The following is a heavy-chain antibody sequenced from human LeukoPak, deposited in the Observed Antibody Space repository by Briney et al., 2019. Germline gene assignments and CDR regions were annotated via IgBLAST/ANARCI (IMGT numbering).Heavy chain of an antibody. CDR3: AKVISGYSSGWLFDY. J-gene: IGHJ4*02. Sequence: GGSLRLPCAASGFTFSSYGMSWVRQAPGKGLEWVSAISGSGGSTYYADSVKGRFTISRDNSKNTLYLQMNSLRAEDTAVYYCAKVISGYSSGWLFDYWGQGTLVTVSS. V-gene: IGHV3-23*01. D-gene: IGHD6-19*01. CDR2: ISGSGGST. CDR1: GFTFSSYG.